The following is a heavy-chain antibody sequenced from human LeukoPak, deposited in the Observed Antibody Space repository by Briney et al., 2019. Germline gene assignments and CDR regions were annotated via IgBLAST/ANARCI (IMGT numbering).Heavy chain of an antibody. D-gene: IGHD3-22*01. CDR2: IYYSGTT. CDR1: GGSIGSRNYY. Sequence: SETLSLTCTVSGGSIGSRNYYWGWIRQPPGKGLEWIASIYYSGTTYCYASLKSRVTISVDSSKNQISLKLSSVTAADMAVYYCARRGYYDSSGYFDYWGQGTLAPVSS. CDR3: ARRGYYDSSGYFDY. V-gene: IGHV4-39*01. J-gene: IGHJ4*02.